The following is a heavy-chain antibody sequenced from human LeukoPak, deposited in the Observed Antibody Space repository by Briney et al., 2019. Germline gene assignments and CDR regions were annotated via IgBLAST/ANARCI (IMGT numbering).Heavy chain of an antibody. J-gene: IGHJ6*03. CDR1: GGSISSGSYY. D-gene: IGHD3-10*01. V-gene: IGHV4-61*02. CDR2: IYTSGST. CDR3: ARGTMVRGAIRYYYYYYMDV. Sequence: PSETLSLTCTVSGGSISSGSYYWSWIRQPAGKGLEWIGRIYTSGSTNYNPSLKSRVTISVDTSKNQFSLKLSSVTAADTAVYYCARGTMVRGAIRYYYYYYMDVWGKGTTVTISS.